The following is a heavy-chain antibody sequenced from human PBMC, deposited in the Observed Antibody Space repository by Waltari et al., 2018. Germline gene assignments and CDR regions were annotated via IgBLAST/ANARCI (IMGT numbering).Heavy chain of an antibody. J-gene: IGHJ1*01. D-gene: IGHD3-9*01. CDR2: IFNGGAT. CDR3: VTGPRDKWVGRYSGEFFHH. CDR1: GGSIARDY. V-gene: IGHV4-59*01. Sequence: QVQLQESGPGLVKPSETLSLTCTVSGGSIARDYWTWVRQTPGKGLEWIGYIFNGGATNYDPSRMSRVSISLDMANRQFALNLMSVTAADTAVYYCVTGPRDKWVGRYSGEFFHHWGPGTLVTVSS.